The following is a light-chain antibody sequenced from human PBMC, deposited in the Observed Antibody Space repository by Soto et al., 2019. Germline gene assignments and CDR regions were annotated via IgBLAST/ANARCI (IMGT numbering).Light chain of an antibody. J-gene: IGKJ5*01. V-gene: IGKV4-1*01. CDR3: QQYDSNPIT. CDR1: QSVLYSSNNKNY. Sequence: DIVMTQSPDSLAVSLGERATINCKSSQSVLYSSNNKNYLAWYQQKAGQPPKMLIYWASTRESGVPDRFSGSGSGTDFTLTISSLQAEDVGVYYCQQYDSNPITFGQGTRLEIK. CDR2: WAS.